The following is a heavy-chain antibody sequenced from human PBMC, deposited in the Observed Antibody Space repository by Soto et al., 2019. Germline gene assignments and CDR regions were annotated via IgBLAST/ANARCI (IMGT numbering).Heavy chain of an antibody. CDR3: AKDTYYDFWSGYYWWFDP. V-gene: IGHV3-23*01. CDR1: GFTFSSYA. D-gene: IGHD3-3*01. CDR2: ISGSGGST. Sequence: GGSLRLSCAASGFTFSSYAMSWVRQAPGKGLEWVSAISGSGGSTYYADSVKGRFTISRDNSKNTLYLQMNSLRAEDTAVYYCAKDTYYDFWSGYYWWFDPWGQGTLVTVSS. J-gene: IGHJ5*02.